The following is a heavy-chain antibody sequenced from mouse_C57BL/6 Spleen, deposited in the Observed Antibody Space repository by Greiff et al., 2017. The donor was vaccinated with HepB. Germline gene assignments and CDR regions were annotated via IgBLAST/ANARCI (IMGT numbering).Heavy chain of an antibody. Sequence: QVHVKQSGPELVKPGASVKISCKASGYAFSSSWMNWVKQRPGKGLEWIGRIYPGDGDTNYNGKFKGKATLTADKSSSTAYMQLSSLTSEDSAVYFCARPSYYYGSSYGAMDYWGQGTSVTVSS. CDR2: IYPGDGDT. J-gene: IGHJ4*01. CDR3: ARPSYYYGSSYGAMDY. D-gene: IGHD1-1*01. V-gene: IGHV1-82*01. CDR1: GYAFSSSW.